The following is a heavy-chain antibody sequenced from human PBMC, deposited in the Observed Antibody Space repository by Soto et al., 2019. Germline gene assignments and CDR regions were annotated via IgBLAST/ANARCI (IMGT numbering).Heavy chain of an antibody. J-gene: IGHJ2*01. Sequence: TSVKVSCKASGYTLTSYAMHWVRRAPGQRLEWMGWINAGNGNTKYSQKFQGRVTITRDTSASTAYMELSSLRSEDTAVYYCARGGSLYWYFDLWGRGTLVTVSS. CDR3: ARGGSLYWYFDL. D-gene: IGHD1-26*01. V-gene: IGHV1-3*01. CDR1: GYTLTSYA. CDR2: INAGNGNT.